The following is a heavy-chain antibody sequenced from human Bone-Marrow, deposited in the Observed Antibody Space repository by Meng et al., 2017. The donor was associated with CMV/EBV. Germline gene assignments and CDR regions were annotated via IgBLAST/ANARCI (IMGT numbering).Heavy chain of an antibody. CDR1: GFTFSSYA. Sequence: GESLKISCAASGFTFSSYAMHWVRQAPGKGLEWVAVISYDGSNKYYADSVKGRFTISRDNAKNSLYLQMDSLRAEDTALYYCARGPPGYCSSTSCYGGYFDYWGQGTLVTVYS. D-gene: IGHD2-2*01. J-gene: IGHJ4*02. CDR3: ARGPPGYCSSTSCYGGYFDY. CDR2: ISYDGSNK. V-gene: IGHV3-30*04.